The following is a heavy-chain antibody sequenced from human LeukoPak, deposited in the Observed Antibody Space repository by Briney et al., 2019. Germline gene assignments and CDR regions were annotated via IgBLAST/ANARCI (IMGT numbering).Heavy chain of an antibody. J-gene: IGHJ4*02. CDR1: GFTFSSYG. D-gene: IGHD6-13*01. CDR2: IWYDGSNQ. Sequence: GGSLRLSCAASGFTFSSYGMHCVRQAPGKGLEWVALIWYDGSNQHYADSVRDRFTISRDNSKSTLYLQMNSLRAEDTAVYYCARDQGSSSWYNFDYWGQGTLVTVSS. CDR3: ARDQGSSSWYNFDY. V-gene: IGHV3-33*01.